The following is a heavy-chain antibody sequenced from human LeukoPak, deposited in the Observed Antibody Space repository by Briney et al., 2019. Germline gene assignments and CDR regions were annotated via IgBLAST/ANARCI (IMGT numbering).Heavy chain of an antibody. CDR2: ISGSGGST. Sequence: GGSLRLSCAASGFTFSSYAMSWVRQAPGKGLEWVSAISGSGGSTYYADSVKGRFTISRDNSKNTLYLQMNSLRAEDTAVYYCAKSPVIVGAPDAFDYWGQGTLVTVSS. CDR3: AKSPVIVGAPDAFDY. V-gene: IGHV3-23*01. D-gene: IGHD1-26*01. CDR1: GFTFSSYA. J-gene: IGHJ4*02.